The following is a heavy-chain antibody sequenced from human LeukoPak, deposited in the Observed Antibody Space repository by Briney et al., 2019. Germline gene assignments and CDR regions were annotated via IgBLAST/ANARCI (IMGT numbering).Heavy chain of an antibody. J-gene: IGHJ4*02. Sequence: ASVKVSCKASGCRFTSYDMLWVRQAPGQGLEWMGIINPSGGSTSYAQRFQGRVAMTRDTSTTTVYMEVNSLTSEDTAVYFCARDGPTAAPFDYWGQGTLVTVSS. V-gene: IGHV1-46*01. CDR3: ARDGPTAAPFDY. CDR1: GCRFTSYD. CDR2: INPSGGST. D-gene: IGHD2-2*01.